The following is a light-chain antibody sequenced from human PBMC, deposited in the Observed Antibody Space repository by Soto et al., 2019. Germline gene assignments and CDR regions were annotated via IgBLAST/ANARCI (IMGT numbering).Light chain of an antibody. J-gene: IGLJ1*01. CDR1: SSDFGSYNL. CDR3: CSYAGSSTPYV. V-gene: IGLV2-23*02. Sequence: QSALTQPASVSGSPGQSITISCTGNSSDFGSYNLVSWYQQHPGKAPKLMIYEVSKRPSGVSNRFSGSKSGNTASLTISGLQAEDEADYYCCSYAGSSTPYVFGTGTKVTVL. CDR2: EVS.